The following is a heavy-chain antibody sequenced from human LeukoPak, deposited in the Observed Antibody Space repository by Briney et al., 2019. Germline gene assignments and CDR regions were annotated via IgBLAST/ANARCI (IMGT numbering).Heavy chain of an antibody. CDR3: VRGRDYDYVWGSYRPKYFDY. V-gene: IGHV4-34*01. CDR2: INHSGST. Sequence: SETLSLTCAVYGGSFSGYYWSWIRQPPGKGLEWIGEINHSGSTNYNPSLKSRVTISVDTSKNQFSLKLSSVTAADTAVYYCVRGRDYDYVWGSYRPKYFDYWGQGTLVTVSS. D-gene: IGHD3-16*02. J-gene: IGHJ4*02. CDR1: GGSFSGYY.